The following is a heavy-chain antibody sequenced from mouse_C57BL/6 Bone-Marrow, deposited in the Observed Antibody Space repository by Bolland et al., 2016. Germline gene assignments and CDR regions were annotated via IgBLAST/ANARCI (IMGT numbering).Heavy chain of an antibody. CDR2: GGDYI. J-gene: IGHJ3*01. V-gene: IGHV5-9-1*02. Sequence: GGDYIYYADTVKGRFTISRDNARNTLYLQMSSLKSEDTAMYYCTRNYDEDYWGQGTLV. CDR3: TRNYDEDY. D-gene: IGHD2-4*01.